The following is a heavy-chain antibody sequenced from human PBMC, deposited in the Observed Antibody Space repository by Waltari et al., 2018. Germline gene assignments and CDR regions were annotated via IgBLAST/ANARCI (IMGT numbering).Heavy chain of an antibody. D-gene: IGHD3-3*01. V-gene: IGHV4-59*01. CDR2: IYYSGRT. J-gene: IGHJ6*02. CDR1: GGSIISYY. CDR3: ARVSPTYYDFWSGDYTSWYYYGMDV. Sequence: QVQLQESGPGLVKPSETLSLTCTVSGGSIISYYWSWIRQPPGKGLEWIGYIYYSGRTNYNTYIKSRVNISVDTSKNQCSLKLSSVTAEDTAVYYCARVSPTYYDFWSGDYTSWYYYGMDVWGQGTTVTVSS.